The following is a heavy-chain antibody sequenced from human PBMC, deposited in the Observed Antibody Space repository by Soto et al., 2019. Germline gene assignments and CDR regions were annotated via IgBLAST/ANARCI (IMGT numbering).Heavy chain of an antibody. Sequence: LRLSCAASGLAFRSFLMSWVRRAPGGGLEWVANINQDGRDTYYSDSVRDRFTISRDNAANSLFLHMNSLGAEDTAVYYCATYHDDEWESYRHRYWGQGTLVTVSS. D-gene: IGHD3-16*02. J-gene: IGHJ4*02. CDR3: ATYHDDEWESYRHRY. CDR2: INQDGRDT. V-gene: IGHV3-7*01. CDR1: GLAFRSFL.